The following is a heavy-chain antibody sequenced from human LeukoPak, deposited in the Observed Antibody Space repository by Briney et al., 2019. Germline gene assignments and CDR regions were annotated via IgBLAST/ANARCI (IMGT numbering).Heavy chain of an antibody. CDR3: VWGGVPSAINWFDS. Sequence: GGLLSFSCAASGFTISNWSMNWVRKAPGKRLEWALSSSSSSSYIYYAYSVKGRITIASDNAKNSQYLQMTSLKAEDRAGYYCVWGGVPSAINWFDSWGQGTIVTDPS. J-gene: IGHJ5*01. V-gene: IGHV3-21*01. D-gene: IGHD2-2*02. CDR2: SSSSSSYI. CDR1: GFTISNWS.